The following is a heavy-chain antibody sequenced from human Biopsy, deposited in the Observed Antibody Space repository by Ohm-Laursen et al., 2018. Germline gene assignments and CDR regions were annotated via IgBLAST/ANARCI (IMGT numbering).Heavy chain of an antibody. D-gene: IGHD6-19*01. Sequence: TLSLTCTVSGGSIGSFFWSWIRQPPGKGLEWIGYIYYSGSTNYNPSLRSRVTMSVDMPKNQFSLKLNSVTAADTAIYYCARGMRSSGCPYFDSWGQGTLVTVSS. J-gene: IGHJ4*02. CDR3: ARGMRSSGCPYFDS. V-gene: IGHV4-59*01. CDR1: GGSIGSFF. CDR2: IYYSGST.